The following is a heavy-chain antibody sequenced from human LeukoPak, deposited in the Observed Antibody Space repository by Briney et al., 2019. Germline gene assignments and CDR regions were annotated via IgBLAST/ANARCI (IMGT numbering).Heavy chain of an antibody. CDR1: GFTFSTYW. CDR2: INSDGSST. V-gene: IGHV3-74*01. Sequence: GGSLRLSCAASGFTFSTYWMHWVRQAPGKGLMWVSRINSDGSSTISADSVKGRFTISRDNAKNTLYLQMNSLRAEDTAVYYCAAPRTDDTSGYYFDYWGQGALVSVSS. J-gene: IGHJ4*02. D-gene: IGHD3-22*01. CDR3: AAPRTDDTSGYYFDY.